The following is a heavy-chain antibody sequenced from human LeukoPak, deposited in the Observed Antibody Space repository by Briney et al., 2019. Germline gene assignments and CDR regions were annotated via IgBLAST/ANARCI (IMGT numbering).Heavy chain of an antibody. J-gene: IGHJ3*02. D-gene: IGHD5-24*01. CDR1: GYTFTNNF. CDR3: ARVRDGYNDAYDI. Sequence: ASVKVSCKASGYTFTNNFMHWVRQAPGQGLEWMGIINPSGDNTWYAQKFQDRVTMTRDTSASTVYMELSSLKSEDTAVYYCARVRDGYNDAYDIWGQGTMVTVTS. CDR2: INPSGDNT. V-gene: IGHV1-46*01.